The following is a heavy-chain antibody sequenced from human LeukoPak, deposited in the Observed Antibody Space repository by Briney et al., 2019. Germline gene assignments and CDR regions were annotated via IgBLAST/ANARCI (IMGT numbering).Heavy chain of an antibody. Sequence: ASVKVSCKASGYTFTSYGISWVRQAPGQGLEWMGWISAYNGNTNYAQKLQGRVTMTTDTSTSTAYMELRSLRSDDTAVYYCARIGDCGDSRCYGGWFDPWGHGILVTVSS. CDR1: GYTFTSYG. D-gene: IGHD2-21*01. CDR2: ISAYNGNT. V-gene: IGHV1-18*01. J-gene: IGHJ5*02. CDR3: ARIGDCGDSRCYGGWFDP.